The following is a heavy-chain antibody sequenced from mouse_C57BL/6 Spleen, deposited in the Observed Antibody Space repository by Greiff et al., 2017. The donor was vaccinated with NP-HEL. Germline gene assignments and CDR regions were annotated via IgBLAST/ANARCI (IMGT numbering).Heavy chain of an antibody. J-gene: IGHJ2*01. V-gene: IGHV1-15*01. CDR3: TRSSYGNYDFDY. Sequence: QVQLQQSGAELVRPGASVTLSCKASGYTFTDYEMHWVKQTPVHGLEWIGAIDPETGGNAYNQKFKGKAILTADKSYSTAYMELRSLTSEDSAVYYCTRSSYGNYDFDYWGQGTTLTVSS. CDR2: IDPETGGN. D-gene: IGHD2-1*01. CDR1: GYTFTDYE.